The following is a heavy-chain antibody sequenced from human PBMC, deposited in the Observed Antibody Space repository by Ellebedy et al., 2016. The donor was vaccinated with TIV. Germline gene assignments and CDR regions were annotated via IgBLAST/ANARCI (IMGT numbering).Heavy chain of an antibody. D-gene: IGHD7-27*01. CDR1: GFTFSSYA. CDR2: FSRSGAT. J-gene: IGHJ4*02. V-gene: IGHV3-23*01. Sequence: GESLKISCAASGFTFSSYAMAWVRQAPGKGLEWVSTFSRSGATVYADSVKGRFTISRDTSKNTLFLQMNSLRVEDTAVYYCAKEPYELGRGLDYWGQGTLVTVSP. CDR3: AKEPYELGRGLDY.